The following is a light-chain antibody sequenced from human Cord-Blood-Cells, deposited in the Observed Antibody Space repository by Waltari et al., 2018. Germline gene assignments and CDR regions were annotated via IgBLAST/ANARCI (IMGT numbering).Light chain of an antibody. CDR3: QQSYSTPMYT. Sequence: DIQMTQSPSSLSASVGDRVTITCRASQSISSYLNWYQQKPGKAPKLLIYAASSLQSGVPSRXXXSGSGTEFTLTISSLXPEDFATYYCQQSYSTPMYTFGQGTKLEIK. CDR1: QSISSY. J-gene: IGKJ2*01. V-gene: IGKV1-39*01. CDR2: AAS.